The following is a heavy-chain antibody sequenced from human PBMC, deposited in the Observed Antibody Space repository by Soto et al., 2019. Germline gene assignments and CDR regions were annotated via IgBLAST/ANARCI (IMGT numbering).Heavy chain of an antibody. Sequence: QPGGSLRLSCAASGFSFINYAMSWVRQAPGKGLEWVSTVSGSGGSTYSADSVKGRLTISRDNSKTTLYLQMNSLRVEDTAVYYCATGGPYHGSGSNKLPYFYYSYGMDVWGQGTTVTVSS. V-gene: IGHV3-23*01. CDR2: VSGSGGST. CDR1: GFSFINYA. CDR3: ATGGPYHGSGSNKLPYFYYSYGMDV. D-gene: IGHD3-10*01. J-gene: IGHJ6*02.